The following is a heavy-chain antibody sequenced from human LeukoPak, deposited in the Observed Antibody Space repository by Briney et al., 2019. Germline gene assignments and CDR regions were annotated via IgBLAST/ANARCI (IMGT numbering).Heavy chain of an antibody. J-gene: IGHJ6*03. Sequence: ASVKGSCKASGYTFTDYYIHWVRQAPGQGLEWMGWINPNGGGTKYVQKFQGRVTMTRDTSISTAYMELSSLRSEDTAVYYCAGGSPYDIVDYYYYMDVWGKGTTVTISS. CDR3: AGGSPYDIVDYYYYMDV. D-gene: IGHD3-9*01. CDR1: GYTFTDYY. CDR2: INPNGGGT. V-gene: IGHV1-2*02.